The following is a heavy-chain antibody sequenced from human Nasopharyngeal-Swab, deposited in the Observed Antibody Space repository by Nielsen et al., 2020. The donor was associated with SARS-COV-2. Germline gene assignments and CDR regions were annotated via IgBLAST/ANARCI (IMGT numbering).Heavy chain of an antibody. CDR2: VHHRGNI. V-gene: IGHV4-4*02. Sequence: SETLSLTCAVSGGSTSSDFWWTWVRQPPGRGLEWIGEVHHRGNIHYNPSLKSRVTILLDKSKNQFSLDLSSVTAADTAVYYCARGGNWQFDYWGRGTLVTVSS. J-gene: IGHJ4*02. D-gene: IGHD1-1*01. CDR3: ARGGNWQFDY. CDR1: GGSTSSDFW.